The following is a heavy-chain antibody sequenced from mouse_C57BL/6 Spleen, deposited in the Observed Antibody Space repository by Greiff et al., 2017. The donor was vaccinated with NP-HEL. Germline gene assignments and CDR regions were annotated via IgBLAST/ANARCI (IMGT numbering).Heavy chain of an antibody. CDR3: ARWEDYENFDV. J-gene: IGHJ1*03. Sequence: VQLQQSGAELVKPGASVKMSCTASGYTFTSYWITWVKQRPGQGLEWIGDIYPGSGSTNYNEKFKSKATLTVDTSSSTAYMQLSSLTSEDSAVYYCARWEDYENFDVWGTGTTVTFSS. D-gene: IGHD2-4*01. CDR2: IYPGSGST. V-gene: IGHV1-55*01. CDR1: GYTFTSYW.